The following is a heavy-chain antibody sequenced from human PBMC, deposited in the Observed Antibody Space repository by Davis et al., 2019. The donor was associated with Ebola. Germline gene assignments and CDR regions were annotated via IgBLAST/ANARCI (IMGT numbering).Heavy chain of an antibody. J-gene: IGHJ6*02. V-gene: IGHV3-30*18. CDR1: GFTFSSYG. Sequence: GESLKTSCAASGFTFSSYGMHWVRQAPGKGLEWVAVISYDGSNKYYADSVKGRFTISRDNSKNTLYLQMNSLRAEDTAVYYCANYPSSGVVYYYGMDVWGQGTTVTVSS. CDR3: ANYPSSGVVYYYGMDV. D-gene: IGHD3-10*01. CDR2: ISYDGSNK.